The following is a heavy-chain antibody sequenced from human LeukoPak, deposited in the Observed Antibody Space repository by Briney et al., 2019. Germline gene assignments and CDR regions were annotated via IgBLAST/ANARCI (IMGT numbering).Heavy chain of an antibody. Sequence: GGSLRLSCAASGFTVSSNYMSWVRQAPGKGLEWVSVIYSGGSTYYADSVKGRFTISRDNSKNTLYLQMNSLRAEDTAVYYCARDPGGYSGYDSDDQYWGQGTLVTVSS. CDR3: ARDPGGYSGYDSDDQY. CDR1: GFTVSSNY. D-gene: IGHD5-12*01. CDR2: IYSGGST. J-gene: IGHJ4*02. V-gene: IGHV3-66*01.